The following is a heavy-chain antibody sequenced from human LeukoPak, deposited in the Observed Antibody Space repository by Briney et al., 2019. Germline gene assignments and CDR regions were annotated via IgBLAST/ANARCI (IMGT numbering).Heavy chain of an antibody. Sequence: ASVKVSCKASGYTFTGYYMHWVRQAPGQGLEWMGWINPSSGDTNYAQKFQGRVTMTRDTSITTAYMELSRLTSDDTAVYYCARGFGSSGYFYPFNYWGQGTLVTVSS. V-gene: IGHV1-2*02. CDR2: INPSSGDT. D-gene: IGHD3-22*01. CDR1: GYTFTGYY. CDR3: ARGFGSSGYFYPFNY. J-gene: IGHJ4*02.